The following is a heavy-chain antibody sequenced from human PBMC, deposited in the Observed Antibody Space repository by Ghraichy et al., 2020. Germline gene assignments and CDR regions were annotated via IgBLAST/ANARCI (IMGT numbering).Heavy chain of an antibody. V-gene: IGHV4-39*01. Sequence: SETLSLTCTVSGGSISSSSYYWGWIRQPPGKGLEWIGSIYYSGSTYYNPSLKSRVTISVDTSKNQFSLKLSSVTAADTAVYYCARHPSGTSPWFDPWGQGTLVTVSS. CDR1: GGSISSSSYY. CDR3: ARHPSGTSPWFDP. CDR2: IYYSGST. D-gene: IGHD4-23*01. J-gene: IGHJ5*02.